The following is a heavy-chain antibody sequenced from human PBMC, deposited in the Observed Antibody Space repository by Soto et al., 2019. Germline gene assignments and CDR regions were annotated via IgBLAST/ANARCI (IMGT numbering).Heavy chain of an antibody. Sequence: QVQLVESGGGVVQPGRSLRLSCAASGFTFSSYAMHWVRQAPGKGLEWVAVISYDGSNKYYADSVKGRFTISRDNSKNTLYLQMNSLRAEDTAVYYCARGGLYGMDVWGQGTTVTVSS. CDR3: ARGGLYGMDV. CDR1: GFTFSSYA. CDR2: ISYDGSNK. V-gene: IGHV3-30-3*01. J-gene: IGHJ6*02.